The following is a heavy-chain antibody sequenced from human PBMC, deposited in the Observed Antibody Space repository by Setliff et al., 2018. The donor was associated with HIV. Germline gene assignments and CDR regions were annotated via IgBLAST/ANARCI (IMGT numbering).Heavy chain of an antibody. D-gene: IGHD6-19*01. CDR1: GGSFSGYY. CDR3: ARDRGSGWTSPFDY. Sequence: SETLSLTCAAYGGSFSGYYWSWIRQPPGKGLEWIGSIYYSGSTYYNPSLKSRVTISVDTSKNQFSLKLSSVTAADTAVYYCARDRGSGWTSPFDYWGQGTLVTVSS. CDR2: IYYSGST. V-gene: IGHV4-34*01. J-gene: IGHJ4*02.